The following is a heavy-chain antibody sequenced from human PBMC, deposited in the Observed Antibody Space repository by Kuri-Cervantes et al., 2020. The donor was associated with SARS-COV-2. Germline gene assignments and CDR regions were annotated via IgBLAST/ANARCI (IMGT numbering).Heavy chain of an antibody. V-gene: IGHV4-39*01. Sequence: SETLSLTCTVSGGSISSSSYYWGWIRQPPGKGLEWIGSIYYSGSTYYNPSFKSRVTISVDTSKNQFSLKLSSVTAADTAVYYCARQMMSSITIFGVVITRNWFDPWGQGTWSPSPQ. CDR3: ARQMMSSITIFGVVITRNWFDP. D-gene: IGHD3-3*01. CDR1: GGSISSSSYY. J-gene: IGHJ5*02. CDR2: IYYSGST.